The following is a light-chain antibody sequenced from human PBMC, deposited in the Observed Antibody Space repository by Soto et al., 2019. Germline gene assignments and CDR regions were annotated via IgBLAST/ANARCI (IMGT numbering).Light chain of an antibody. Sequence: QSALTQPASVSGSPGQSITISCTGTSSDVGGYKYVSWYQQHPDKAPKLIIYDVTNRPSGISNRFSGSKSGNTASLTISALQAEDEADYYCSSYTSSSTYVFGTGTKVTVL. CDR2: DVT. CDR3: SSYTSSSTYV. CDR1: SSDVGGYKY. J-gene: IGLJ1*01. V-gene: IGLV2-14*01.